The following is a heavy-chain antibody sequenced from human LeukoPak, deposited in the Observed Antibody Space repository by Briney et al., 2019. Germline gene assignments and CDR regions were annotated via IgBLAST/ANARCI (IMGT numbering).Heavy chain of an antibody. D-gene: IGHD3-10*01. CDR2: IIPFLGVA. CDR1: RGTFSNYG. V-gene: IGHV1-69*04. CDR3: ARLDLDSPMGDY. J-gene: IGHJ4*02. Sequence: SVTVSCKVSRGTFSNYGISWVRQAPGLGLEWMGRIIPFLGVAKSAQKFQGRVTITADTSTRTAYMELTSLTSEDTAIYYCARLDLDSPMGDYWGRGTLVTVSS.